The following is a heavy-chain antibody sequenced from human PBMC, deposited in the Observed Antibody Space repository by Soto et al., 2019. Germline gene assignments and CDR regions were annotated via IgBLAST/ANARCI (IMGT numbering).Heavy chain of an antibody. CDR1: GFTFTSYS. D-gene: IGHD4-4*01. J-gene: IGHJ4*02. CDR3: AKDRQYPRDYFHY. CDR2: ITSKSTTI. V-gene: IGHV3-48*04. Sequence: PGGSLRLSCAASGFTFTSYSMNWVRQAPGQGLEWVSYITSKSTTITYADSVKGRFTISRDISRNTVFLQMDSLRAEDTAVYYCAKDRQYPRDYFHYWGQGTLVTVSS.